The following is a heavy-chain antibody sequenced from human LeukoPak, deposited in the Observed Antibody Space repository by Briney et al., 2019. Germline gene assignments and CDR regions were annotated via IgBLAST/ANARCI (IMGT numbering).Heavy chain of an antibody. CDR3: AKDQAGNTMVRGVIIKAYYYYYGMDV. D-gene: IGHD3-10*01. CDR1: GFTFSSYG. J-gene: IGHJ6*02. CDR2: ISYDGSNK. Sequence: AGGSLRLSCAASGFTFSSYGMHWVRQAPGKGLEWVAVISYDGSNKYYADSVKGRFTISRDNSKNTLYLQMNSLRAEDTAVYYCAKDQAGNTMVRGVIIKAYYYYYGMDVWGQGTTVTVSS. V-gene: IGHV3-30*18.